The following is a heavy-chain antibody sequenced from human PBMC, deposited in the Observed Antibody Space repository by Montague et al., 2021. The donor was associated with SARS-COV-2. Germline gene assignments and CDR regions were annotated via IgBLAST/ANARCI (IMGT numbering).Heavy chain of an antibody. V-gene: IGHV6-1*01. CDR3: ARIPVGSKYYFDF. D-gene: IGHD2-2*01. Sequence: CAISGDSVSSNIATWNWIRQSPSRGFEWLVRTYYRSKWYNDYAESVKSRITIDPDTSKHQFSLHLNSVTPEDTAVYYCARIPVGSKYYFDFWGQGTLVTVSS. CDR1: GDSVSSNIAT. CDR2: TYYRSKWYN. J-gene: IGHJ4*02.